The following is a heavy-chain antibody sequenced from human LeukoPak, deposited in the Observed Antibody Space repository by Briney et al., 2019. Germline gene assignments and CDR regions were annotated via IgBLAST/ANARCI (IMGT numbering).Heavy chain of an antibody. CDR1: GFTFSSYA. CDR2: ISYDGSNK. Sequence: GRSLRLSCAASGFTFSSYAMHWVRQAPGKGLEWVAVISYDGSNKYYADSVKGRFTISRDNSKNTLYLQMNSLRAEDTAVYSCARSHPGYFDYWGQGTLVTVSS. CDR3: ARSHPGYFDY. V-gene: IGHV3-30-3*01. J-gene: IGHJ4*02.